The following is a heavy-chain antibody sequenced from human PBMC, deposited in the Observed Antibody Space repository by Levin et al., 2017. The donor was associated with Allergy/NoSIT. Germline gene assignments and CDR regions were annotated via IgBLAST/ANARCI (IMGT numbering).Heavy chain of an antibody. CDR3: ARDSTSQYCSSTSCDDAFDI. Sequence: GESLKISCAASGFTFSSYGMHWVRQAPGKGLEWVAVIWYDGSNKYYADSVKGRFTISRDNSKNTLYLQMNSLRAEDTAVYYCARDSTSQYCSSTSCDDAFDIWGQGTMVTVSS. J-gene: IGHJ3*02. CDR1: GFTFSSYG. CDR2: IWYDGSNK. D-gene: IGHD2-2*01. V-gene: IGHV3-33*01.